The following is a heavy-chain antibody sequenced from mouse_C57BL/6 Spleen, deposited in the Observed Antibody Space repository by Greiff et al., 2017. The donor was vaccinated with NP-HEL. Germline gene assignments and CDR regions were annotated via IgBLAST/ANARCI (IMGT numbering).Heavy chain of an antibody. Sequence: EVKVEESGGGLVQPGGSMKLSCAASGFTFSDAWMDWVRQSPEKGLEWVAEIRNKANNHATYYAESVKGRFTISRDDSKSSVYLQMNRLGAEDTGIYYCSMPRGLSPFAYWGQGTLVTVSA. CDR1: GFTFSDAW. J-gene: IGHJ3*01. CDR2: IRNKANNHAT. CDR3: SMPRGLSPFAY. V-gene: IGHV6-6*01. D-gene: IGHD3-3*01.